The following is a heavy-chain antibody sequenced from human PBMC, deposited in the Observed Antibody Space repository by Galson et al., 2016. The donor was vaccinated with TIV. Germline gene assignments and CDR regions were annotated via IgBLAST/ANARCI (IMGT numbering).Heavy chain of an antibody. Sequence: SVKVSCKASGYTFTSYDINWVRQATGQGLEWMGWMDPNSGNTGYAQKFRGRVTMTRNTSVRTAYMELSSLRSEDTAVYCCARSGDYGDYWGQGTLVTVSS. V-gene: IGHV1-8*02. J-gene: IGHJ4*02. CDR1: GYTFTSYD. CDR3: ARSGDYGDY. CDR2: MDPNSGNT. D-gene: IGHD4-17*01.